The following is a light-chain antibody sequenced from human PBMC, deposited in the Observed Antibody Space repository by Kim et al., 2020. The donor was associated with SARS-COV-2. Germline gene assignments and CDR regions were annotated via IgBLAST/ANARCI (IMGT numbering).Light chain of an antibody. CDR3: QTWDSTTVI. CDR1: KLGEKY. J-gene: IGLJ2*01. V-gene: IGLV3-1*01. Sequence: VSPGQTARITCSGDKLGEKYTSWYQHKSGQSPVVVIYQDNKRPAGMTERFSGSSSGNTATLTISGTQPMDEADYYCQTWDSTTVIFGGGTQLTVL. CDR2: QDN.